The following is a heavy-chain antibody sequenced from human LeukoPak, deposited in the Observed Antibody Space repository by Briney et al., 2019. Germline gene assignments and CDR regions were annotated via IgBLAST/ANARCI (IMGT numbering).Heavy chain of an antibody. CDR2: ISGRGGTT. Sequence: PGGSLRLSCAASGFTVSSNYMCWVRQAPGKGLEWVSFISGRGGTTYNADSVKGRFTISRDNSKNTLYLQMNSLRADDTAIYYCARDLVDYGDYAERGGNWFDPWGQGTLVTVSS. V-gene: IGHV3-23*01. D-gene: IGHD4-17*01. J-gene: IGHJ5*02. CDR3: ARDLVDYGDYAERGGNWFDP. CDR1: GFTVSSNY.